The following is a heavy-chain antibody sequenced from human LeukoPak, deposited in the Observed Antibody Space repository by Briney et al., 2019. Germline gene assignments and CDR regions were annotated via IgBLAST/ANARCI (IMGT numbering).Heavy chain of an antibody. V-gene: IGHV4-61*02. Sequence: PSETLSLTCTVSGGSISSGSYYWSWIRQPAGKGLEWIGRIYTSGSTNYNPSLKSRVTISVDTSKNQFSLKLSSVTAADTAVYYCARVGPQLVQVDVWGKGTTVTVSS. CDR2: IYTSGST. D-gene: IGHD6-13*01. CDR3: ARVGPQLVQVDV. J-gene: IGHJ6*04. CDR1: GGSISSGSYY.